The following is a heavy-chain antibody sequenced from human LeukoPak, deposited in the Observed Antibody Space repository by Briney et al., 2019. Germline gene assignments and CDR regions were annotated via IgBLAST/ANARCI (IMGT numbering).Heavy chain of an antibody. D-gene: IGHD3-3*01. J-gene: IGHJ4*02. CDR3: ARGLGGLKRITIFGVVYHFDY. CDR2: MNPNSGNT. Sequence: ASVKGSCKASGYTFTSYDINWVRQATGQGLEWMGWMNPNSGNTGYAQKFQGRVTITRNTSISTAYMELSSLRSEDTAVYYCARGLGGLKRITIFGVVYHFDYWGQGTLVTVSS. V-gene: IGHV1-8*03. CDR1: GYTFTSYD.